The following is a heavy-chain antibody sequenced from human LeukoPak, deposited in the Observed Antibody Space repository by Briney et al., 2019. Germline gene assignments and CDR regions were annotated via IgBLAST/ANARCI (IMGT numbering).Heavy chain of an antibody. Sequence: ASVKVSCKASGYTFTGYYMHWVRQAPGQGLEWMGWINPNSGGTNYAQKFRGRVTITRDTSISTAYMELSRLRSDDTAVYYCARAPRQYYYYYYGMDVWGQGTTVTVSS. CDR1: GYTFTGYY. CDR3: ARAPRQYYYYYYGMDV. J-gene: IGHJ6*02. V-gene: IGHV1-2*02. CDR2: INPNSGGT. D-gene: IGHD5-24*01.